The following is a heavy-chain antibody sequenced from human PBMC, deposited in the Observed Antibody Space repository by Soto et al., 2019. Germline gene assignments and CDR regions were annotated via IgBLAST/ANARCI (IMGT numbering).Heavy chain of an antibody. CDR1: GYTFTELS. Sequence: GSLRLSCKASGYTFTELSMHWVRQAPGKGLEWMGGLDPEDGETIYGQKFQGRVTMTEDTSTGTAYMELSRLRSEDTAVYYCATTNPIDYGDDDGDYYYYYGMDVWGQGTTVTVSS. D-gene: IGHD4-17*01. J-gene: IGHJ6*02. CDR2: LDPEDGET. V-gene: IGHV1-24*01. CDR3: ATTNPIDYGDDDGDYYYYYGMDV.